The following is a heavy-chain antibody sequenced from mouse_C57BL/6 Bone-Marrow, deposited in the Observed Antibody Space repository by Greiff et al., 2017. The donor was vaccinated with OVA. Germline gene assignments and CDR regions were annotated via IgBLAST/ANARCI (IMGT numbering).Heavy chain of an antibody. D-gene: IGHD2-2*01. CDR2: INPNNGGT. CDR3: ARSPLWLRRGFAY. V-gene: IGHV1-26*01. CDR1: GYTFTDYY. Sequence: VQLQQSGPELVKPGASVKISCKASGYTFTDYYMNWVKQSHGKSLEWIGDINPNNGGTSYNQKFKGKATLTVDKSSSTAYMELRSLTSEDSAVYYCARSPLWLRRGFAYWGQGTLVTVSA. J-gene: IGHJ3*01.